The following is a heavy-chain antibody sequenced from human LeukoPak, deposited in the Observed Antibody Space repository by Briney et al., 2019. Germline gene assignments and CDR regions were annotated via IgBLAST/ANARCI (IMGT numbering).Heavy chain of an antibody. Sequence: SETLSLTCTVSGGSISSYYWSWIRQPPGKGLEWIGYIYYSGSTNYNPPLKSRVTISVDTSKNQFSLKLSSVTAADTAVYYCARSYYGSGSYYGNYYYGMDVWGQGTTVTVSS. CDR1: GGSISSYY. CDR2: IYYSGST. J-gene: IGHJ6*02. CDR3: ARSYYGSGSYYGNYYYGMDV. D-gene: IGHD3-10*01. V-gene: IGHV4-59*01.